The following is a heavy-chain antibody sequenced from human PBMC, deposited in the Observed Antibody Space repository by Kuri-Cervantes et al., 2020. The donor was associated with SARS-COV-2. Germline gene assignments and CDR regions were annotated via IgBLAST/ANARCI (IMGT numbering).Heavy chain of an antibody. CDR1: GYTFTTYG. Sequence: ASVKVSCKASGYTFTTYGISWVRQAPGRGLEWMGWISTYNGNTNYAQILQGRVTMTTDTSTSTAYMELRSLRSFDTAVYYCGRVSWLQLWHRYSDSWGQGTLVTVSS. D-gene: IGHD5-24*01. CDR3: GRVSWLQLWHRYSDS. J-gene: IGHJ4*02. V-gene: IGHV1-18*01. CDR2: ISTYNGNT.